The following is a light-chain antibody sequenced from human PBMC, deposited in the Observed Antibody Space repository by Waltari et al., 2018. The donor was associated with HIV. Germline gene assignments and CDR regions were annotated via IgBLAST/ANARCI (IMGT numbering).Light chain of an antibody. CDR2: RNS. J-gene: IGLJ1*01. V-gene: IGLV1-44*01. CDR1: SSNIGSYT. CDR3: ATWDDSLNGYV. Sequence: QSVLTQPPSASGTPGHRVTISCSGSSSNIGSYTVNWYQHLPATAPKLLIFRNSQRPSGVPDRVSASKSGTSASLAISGLQSEDEADYYGATWDDSLNGYVFGTGTRVTVL.